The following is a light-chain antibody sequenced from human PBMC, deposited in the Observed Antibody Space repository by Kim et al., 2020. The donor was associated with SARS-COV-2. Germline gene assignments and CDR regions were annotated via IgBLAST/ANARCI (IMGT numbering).Light chain of an antibody. CDR1: QSISSSS. Sequence: LSPGDRATLSCRASQSISSSSLAWYQQKPGQAPRLLIYGASSRATGIPDRFSGSGSGTDFTLTISRLEPEDFAVYYCQQYGSSPLTFGGGTKVEI. CDR3: QQYGSSPLT. J-gene: IGKJ4*01. V-gene: IGKV3-20*01. CDR2: GAS.